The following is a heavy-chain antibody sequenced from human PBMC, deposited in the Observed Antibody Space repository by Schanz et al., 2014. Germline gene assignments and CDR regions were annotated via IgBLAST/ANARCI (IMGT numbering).Heavy chain of an antibody. CDR3: ARDQSPYTNSSDVRYFDY. D-gene: IGHD6-6*01. Sequence: QVQLVQSGAEVKKPGASVKVSCKTSGYTFTDYPINWVRQAPGRRLEWMGWINTASGNTRYSEAFQGRVTMTRDTSISTAYMELSRLKSDDTAVYYCARDQSPYTNSSDVRYFDYWGQGSLVTVSS. CDR1: GYTFTDYP. CDR2: INTASGNT. J-gene: IGHJ4*02. V-gene: IGHV1-3*04.